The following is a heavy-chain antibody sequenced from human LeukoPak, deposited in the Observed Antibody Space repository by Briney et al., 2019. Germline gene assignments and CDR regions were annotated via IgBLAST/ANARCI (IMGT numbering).Heavy chain of an antibody. V-gene: IGHV4-59*08. D-gene: IGHD1-26*01. J-gene: IGHJ4*02. CDR2: IYSTGST. CDR1: GGSISRYY. Sequence: PSETLSLICTVSGGSISRYYWSWIRQPPGKGLEWIGYIYSTGSTNSNPSLKSRVTISVDTSRNQFSLRLTSVTAADTAVYYCARHESAVGALFYWGQGTLVTVSS. CDR3: ARHESAVGALFY.